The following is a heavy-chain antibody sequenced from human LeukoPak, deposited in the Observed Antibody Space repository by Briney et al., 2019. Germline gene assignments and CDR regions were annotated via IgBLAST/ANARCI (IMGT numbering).Heavy chain of an antibody. J-gene: IGHJ4*02. CDR2: ISSSSTTI. D-gene: IGHD4-23*01. CDR1: GFTFSAYN. V-gene: IGHV3-48*02. CDR3: ARDPAYGGNSDY. Sequence: GGSLRLSCVASGFTFSAYNMNWVRQAPGKGLEWVSCISSSSTTIYYADSVKGRFTISRDNAKNSLWLQMNSLRDEDTAVYYCARDPAYGGNSDYWGQGTLVTVSS.